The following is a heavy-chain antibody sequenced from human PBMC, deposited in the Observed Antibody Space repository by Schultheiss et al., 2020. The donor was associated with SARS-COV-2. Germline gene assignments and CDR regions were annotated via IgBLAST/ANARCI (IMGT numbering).Heavy chain of an antibody. J-gene: IGHJ5*02. CDR3: ARDRRYYGWFDP. CDR1: GGSIRSYY. V-gene: IGHV4-59*12. CDR2: INHSGST. D-gene: IGHD2/OR15-2a*01. Sequence: SETLSLTCTVSGGSIRSYYWSWIRQPPGKGLEWIGEINHSGSTNYNPSLKSRVTISVDTSKNQFSLKLNSVTAADTAVYYCARDRRYYGWFDPWGQGTLVTVSS.